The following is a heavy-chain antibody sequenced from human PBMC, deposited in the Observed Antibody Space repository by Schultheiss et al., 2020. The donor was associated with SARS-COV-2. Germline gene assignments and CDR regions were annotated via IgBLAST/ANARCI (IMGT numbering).Heavy chain of an antibody. CDR3: ARETIFGVVVYYYYYGMDV. CDR2: IWYDGSNK. D-gene: IGHD3-3*01. Sequence: GESLKISCAASGFTFSSYAMSWVRQAPGKGLEWVAVIWYDGSNKYYADSVKGRFTISRDNSKNTLYLQMNSLRAEDTAVYYCARETIFGVVVYYYYYGMDVWGQGTTVTVSS. CDR1: GFTFSSYA. V-gene: IGHV3-33*08. J-gene: IGHJ6*02.